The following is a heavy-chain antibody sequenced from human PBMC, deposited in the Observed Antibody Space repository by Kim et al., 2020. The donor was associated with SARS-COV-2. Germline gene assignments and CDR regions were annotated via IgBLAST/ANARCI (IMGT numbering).Heavy chain of an antibody. CDR1: GFTFSSYA. J-gene: IGHJ5*02. CDR3: ARGSGYYLSWLDP. CDR2: ISYDGSNK. V-gene: IGHV3-30*04. Sequence: GGSLRLSCAASGFTFSSYAMRWVRQAPGKGLEWVAVISYDGSNKYYADSVKGRFTISRDNSKNTLYLQMNSLRAEDTAVYYCARGSGYYLSWLDPWGQGTLVTVSS. D-gene: IGHD3-22*01.